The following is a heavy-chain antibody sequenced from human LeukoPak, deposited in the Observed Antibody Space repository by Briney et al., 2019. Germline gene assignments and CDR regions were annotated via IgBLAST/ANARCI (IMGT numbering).Heavy chain of an antibody. CDR1: GYTFTGYY. J-gene: IGHJ5*02. D-gene: IGHD3-3*01. V-gene: IGHV1-2*02. CDR3: ARGVTIFGVVHGPWFDP. CDR2: INPNSGGT. Sequence: ASVKVSCKASGYTFTGYYMHWVRQAPGQGLEWMGWINPNSGGTNYAQKFQGRVTMTRDTSISTAYMELSRLRSDDTAVYYCARGVTIFGVVHGPWFDPWGQGTLVTVSS.